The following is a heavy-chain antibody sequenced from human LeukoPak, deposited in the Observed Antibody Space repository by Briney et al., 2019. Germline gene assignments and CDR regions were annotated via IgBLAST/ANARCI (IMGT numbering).Heavy chain of an antibody. V-gene: IGHV5-51*01. Sequence: GESLKISCKGSGYSFTSYWIGWVRQMPGKGLEWMGIIYPGDSDTRYSPSFQGQVTISADKSISTAYLQWSSLKASDTATYYCARHGPGYCSGGSCYSAVDPWGQGTLVTVSS. D-gene: IGHD2-15*01. J-gene: IGHJ5*02. CDR3: ARHGPGYCSGGSCYSAVDP. CDR2: IYPGDSDT. CDR1: GYSFTSYW.